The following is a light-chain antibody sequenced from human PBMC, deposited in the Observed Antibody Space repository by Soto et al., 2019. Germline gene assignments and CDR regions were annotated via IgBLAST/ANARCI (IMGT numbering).Light chain of an antibody. CDR2: SND. J-gene: IGLJ1*01. CDR3: AAWDDSLIGDV. Sequence: QAVVTQPPSASGTPGQRVTVSCSGSSSNVGSNTINWYQQLPGKAPRLLIYSNDQRPSGVPDRFSGSKSGTSASLAISGLQSEDEGDYYCAAWDDSLIGDVFGAGTKVTVL. V-gene: IGLV1-44*01. CDR1: SSNVGSNT.